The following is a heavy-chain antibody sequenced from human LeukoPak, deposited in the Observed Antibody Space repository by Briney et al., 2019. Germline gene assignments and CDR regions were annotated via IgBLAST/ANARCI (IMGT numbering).Heavy chain of an antibody. V-gene: IGHV3-23*01. CDR1: GFTFSNSG. J-gene: IGHJ2*01. CDR2: ISGSGFST. D-gene: IGHD1-14*01. CDR3: AKEDNGYFAL. Sequence: GGSLRLSCAASGFTFSNSGMSWVRQAPGEGLEWVSAISGSGFSTYYADSVKGRFTISRDNLKNMLYLQTSSLSADDTAVYYCAKEDNGYFALWGRGTLVTVSS.